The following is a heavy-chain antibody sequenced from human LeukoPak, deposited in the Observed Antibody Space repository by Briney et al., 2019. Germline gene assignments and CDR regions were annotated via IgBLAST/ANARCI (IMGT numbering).Heavy chain of an antibody. Sequence: KSSETLSLTCTVSGGSISSGSYYWSWIRQPAGKGLEWIGRIYTSGSTNYNPSLKSRVTMSVDTSKNQFSLKLSSVTAADTAVYYCARGLSEPVVPAARGYYYYMDVWGKGTTVTVSS. CDR3: ARGLSEPVVPAARGYYYYMDV. D-gene: IGHD2-2*01. V-gene: IGHV4-61*02. CDR1: GGSISSGSYY. J-gene: IGHJ6*03. CDR2: IYTSGST.